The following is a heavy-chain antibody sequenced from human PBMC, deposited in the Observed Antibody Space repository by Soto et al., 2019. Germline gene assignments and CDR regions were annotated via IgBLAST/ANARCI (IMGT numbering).Heavy chain of an antibody. Sequence: PGGSLRLSCAASGFTFSSYAMHWVRQAPGKGLEWVAVISYDGSNKYYADSVKGRFTISRDNSKNTLYLQMNSLRAEDTAVYYCARDSPITMIVVAPASYIDYWGQGTLVTVSS. J-gene: IGHJ4*02. CDR2: ISYDGSNK. D-gene: IGHD3-22*01. CDR3: ARDSPITMIVVAPASYIDY. V-gene: IGHV3-30-3*01. CDR1: GFTFSSYA.